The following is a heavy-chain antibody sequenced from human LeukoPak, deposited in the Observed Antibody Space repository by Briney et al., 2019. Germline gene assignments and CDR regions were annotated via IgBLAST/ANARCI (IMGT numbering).Heavy chain of an antibody. CDR1: GGSMFSYH. D-gene: IGHD3-22*01. Sequence: SQTLSLTCTVSGGSMFSYHWSWVRQSAGEGLEWIGHIYVGGSTNYSPSLKSRVTMSVDTTKNQFSLKLKSVTAADTAVYYCARLRFYDSSGYSPGYYMDVWGKGTTVTVSS. CDR2: IYVGGST. J-gene: IGHJ6*03. V-gene: IGHV4-4*07. CDR3: ARLRFYDSSGYSPGYYMDV.